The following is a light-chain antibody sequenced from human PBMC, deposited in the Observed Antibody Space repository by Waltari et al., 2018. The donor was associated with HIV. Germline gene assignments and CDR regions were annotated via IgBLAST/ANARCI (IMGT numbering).Light chain of an antibody. CDR2: DVS. V-gene: IGLV2-14*01. J-gene: IGLJ3*02. CDR3: SSYTSSSHWV. CDR1: NSDVGGYNY. Sequence: QSALTQPASVSGSPGQSITISCTGTNSDVGGYNYVSWYQQHPGKAPKLMIYDVSNRPSGVSNRFSGSKSGNTASLAISGLQAEDEAVYYCSSYTSSSHWVF.